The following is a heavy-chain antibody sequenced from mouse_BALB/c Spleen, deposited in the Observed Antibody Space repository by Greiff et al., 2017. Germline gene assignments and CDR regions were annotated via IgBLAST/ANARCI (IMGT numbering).Heavy chain of an antibody. CDR3: AFPRDWYFDV. Sequence: VQLQQSGAELVKPGASVKLSCTASGFNIKDTYMHWVKQRPEQGLGWIGRIDPANGNTKYDQKFQGKATITADTSSNTAYLQLSSLTSEDTAVYCCAFPRDWYFDVWGEGTTVTVSS. J-gene: IGHJ1*01. V-gene: IGHV14-3*02. CDR1: GFNIKDTY. CDR2: IDPANGNT.